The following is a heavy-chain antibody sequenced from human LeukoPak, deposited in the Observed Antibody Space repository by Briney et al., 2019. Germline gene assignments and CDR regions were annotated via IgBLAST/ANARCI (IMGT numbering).Heavy chain of an antibody. Sequence: QSGGSLRLSCAASGFTFSSYGMNWVRQAPGKGLEWVAFIRYDGSKKYSADSVKGRFTISRDNSKNTLYLQMNSLRSEDTAVYFCARDRDLLTGDFPTNIDFWGQGILVTVSS. J-gene: IGHJ4*02. CDR2: IRYDGSKK. CDR1: GFTFSSYG. D-gene: IGHD3-9*01. V-gene: IGHV3-30*02. CDR3: ARDRDLLTGDFPTNIDF.